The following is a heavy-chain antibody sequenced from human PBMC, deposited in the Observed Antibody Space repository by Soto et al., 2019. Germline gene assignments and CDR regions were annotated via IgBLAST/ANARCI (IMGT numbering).Heavy chain of an antibody. Sequence: QVQLVQSGAEMKNPGSSVKVSCKASGGTFGSYAISWVRQAPGQGLEWMGGIIPITATANYAQKFQGRVTITADESTSTASMQLSSLRSEDTAVYYCARSQGSSTSLEIYYYYYYGMDVWGQGTTVTVSS. D-gene: IGHD2-2*01. V-gene: IGHV1-69*01. CDR3: ARSQGSSTSLEIYYYYYYGMDV. CDR2: IIPITATA. CDR1: GGTFGSYA. J-gene: IGHJ6*02.